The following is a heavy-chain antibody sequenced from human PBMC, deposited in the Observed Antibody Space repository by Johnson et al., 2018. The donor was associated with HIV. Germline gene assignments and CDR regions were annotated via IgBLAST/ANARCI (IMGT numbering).Heavy chain of an antibody. V-gene: IGHV3-23*04. Sequence: VQLVESGGGLVQPGRSLRLSCTASGFTFGDYAMSWVRQAPGKGLEWVSAISGSGGSTYYADSVKGRFTIPRAHSKNTLYLQMNSLRAEDTALYYCARDQRLIGYNFWSGYHVYAFDIWGQGTMVTVSS. CDR1: GFTFGDYA. CDR2: ISGSGGST. D-gene: IGHD3-3*01. CDR3: ARDQRLIGYNFWSGYHVYAFDI. J-gene: IGHJ3*02.